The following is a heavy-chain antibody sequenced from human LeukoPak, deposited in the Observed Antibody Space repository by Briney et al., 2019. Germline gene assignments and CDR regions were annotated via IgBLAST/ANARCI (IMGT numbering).Heavy chain of an antibody. CDR2: ISYGGSNK. D-gene: IGHD3-9*01. CDR3: ARGADILTGRAFDI. Sequence: GGSLRLSCAASGFTFSSYAMHWVRQAPGKGLEWVAVISYGGSNKYYADSVKGRFTISRDNSKNTLYLQMNSLRAEDTAVYYCARGADILTGRAFDIWGQGTMVTVSS. V-gene: IGHV3-30*04. J-gene: IGHJ3*02. CDR1: GFTFSSYA.